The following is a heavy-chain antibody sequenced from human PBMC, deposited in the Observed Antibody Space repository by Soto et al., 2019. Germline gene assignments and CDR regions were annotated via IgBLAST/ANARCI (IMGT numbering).Heavy chain of an antibody. D-gene: IGHD3-16*01. V-gene: IGHV3-53*01. J-gene: IGHJ4*02. CDR2: IYYGGST. Sequence: EVQLVESGGGLIQPGGSLRLSCAASGFTVSSNYMSWVRQAPGKGLEWVSVIYYGGSTNYADSVKGRFTISRDNSKNTLYLQMNSLGADDTAVYYCATWSRADMGGFDYWGQGTLVTVSS. CDR3: ATWSRADMGGFDY. CDR1: GFTVSSNY.